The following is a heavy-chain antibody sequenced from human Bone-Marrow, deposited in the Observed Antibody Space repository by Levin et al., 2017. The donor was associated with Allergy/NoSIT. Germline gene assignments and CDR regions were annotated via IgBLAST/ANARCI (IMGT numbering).Heavy chain of an antibody. V-gene: IGHV3-21*01. CDR1: GFTFSSYS. CDR2: ISSSSSYI. D-gene: IGHD2-15*01. Sequence: GGSLRLSCAASGFTFSSYSMNWVRQAPGKGLEWVSSISSSSSYIYYADSVKGRFTISRDNAKNSLYLQMNSLRAEDTAVYYCARVGTYCSGGSCYSPTNNWFDPWGQGTLVTVSS. CDR3: ARVGTYCSGGSCYSPTNNWFDP. J-gene: IGHJ5*02.